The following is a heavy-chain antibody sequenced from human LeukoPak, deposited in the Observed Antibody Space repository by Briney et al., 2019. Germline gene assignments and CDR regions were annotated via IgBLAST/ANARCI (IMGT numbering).Heavy chain of an antibody. CDR1: GFTFNTYT. J-gene: IGHJ4*02. V-gene: IGHV3-30-3*01. Sequence: PGRSLRLSCAASGFTFNTYTMHWVRQAPGKGLEWVAVMSYDGSTKYYADSVKGRFTISRDNSQNTLYLQMNSLRVEDTAVYCCAKAGDAGGGSKRVDYWGQGTLVTVSS. CDR3: AKAGDAGGGSKRVDY. D-gene: IGHD2-8*02. CDR2: MSYDGSTK.